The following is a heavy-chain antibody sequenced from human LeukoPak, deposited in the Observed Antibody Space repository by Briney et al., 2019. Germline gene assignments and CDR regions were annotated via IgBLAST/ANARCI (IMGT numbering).Heavy chain of an antibody. V-gene: IGHV3-11*01. CDR3: ATQPSNYDILTGYYSDNFDY. D-gene: IGHD3-9*01. CDR2: ISSSGSTI. CDR1: GFTFSDYY. J-gene: IGHJ4*02. Sequence: GGSLRLPCAASGFTFSDYYMSWIRQAPGKGLEWVSYISSSGSTIYYADSVKGRVTISRDKAKNSLYLQMNILRAEDTAVYYCATQPSNYDILTGYYSDNFDYWGQGTLVTVSS.